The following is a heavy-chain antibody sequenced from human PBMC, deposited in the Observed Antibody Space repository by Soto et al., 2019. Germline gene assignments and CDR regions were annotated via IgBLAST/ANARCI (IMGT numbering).Heavy chain of an antibody. V-gene: IGHV4-59*01. CDR1: GGSIRDFY. CDR2: IYYSGST. J-gene: IGHJ4*02. CDR3: ARVGGLAARTFDY. D-gene: IGHD6-6*01. Sequence: SETLSLTCTVPGGSIRDFYWSRIRQPPGKGLEWIGYIYYSGSTNYIPSRKSRVTISVDTSKNQFSLNLRSMSPADTAVYYCARVGGLAARTFDYWGPGTLVTVSS.